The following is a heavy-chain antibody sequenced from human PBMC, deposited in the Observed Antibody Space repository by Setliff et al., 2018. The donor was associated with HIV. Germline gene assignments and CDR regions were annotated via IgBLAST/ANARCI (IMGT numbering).Heavy chain of an antibody. V-gene: IGHV4-4*09. CDR3: ARTPEDYDQYFFDR. D-gene: IGHD3-22*01. CDR2: IYTSGST. CDR1: DDPINSFY. J-gene: IGHJ4*02. Sequence: PSETLSLTCTVSDDPINSFYWSWIRQPSGKGLEWIGYIYTSGSTNYNPSLEGRVTISVDTSKNQFSLKLSSVTAADTAVYYCARTPEDYDQYFFDRWGQGTLVTVS.